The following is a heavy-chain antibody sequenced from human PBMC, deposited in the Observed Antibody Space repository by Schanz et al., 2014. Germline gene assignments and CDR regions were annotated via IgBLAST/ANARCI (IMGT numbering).Heavy chain of an antibody. CDR2: ISNSGTTI. D-gene: IGHD6-19*01. Sequence: VQLVESGGGVVRPGESLRLSCAASGFTFSDYYMSWIRQAPGKGLEWVSYISNSGTTIYYADSVKGRFTISRDNAKNSLYLQMNSLRVEDTAVYYCARDLISSGWYGWGQGTLVTVSS. CDR3: ARDLISSGWYG. V-gene: IGHV3-11*01. J-gene: IGHJ4*02. CDR1: GFTFSDYY.